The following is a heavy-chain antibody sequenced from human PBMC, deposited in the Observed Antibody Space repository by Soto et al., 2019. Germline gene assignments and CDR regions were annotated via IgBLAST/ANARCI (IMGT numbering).Heavy chain of an antibody. CDR1: GYTFTSYA. CDR2: INVAKGNT. D-gene: IGHD3-10*01. Sequence: QVQLVQSGSEVKKPGASVILSCKPSGYTFTSYALDWVRQAPGQRLEWMGWINVAKGNTKYSQKFQGRVTLTRDTTANIAYMELSSLRSEDTGVYYCARLLSFGELSLDYWGQGTLVTVSS. J-gene: IGHJ4*02. V-gene: IGHV1-3*01. CDR3: ARLLSFGELSLDY.